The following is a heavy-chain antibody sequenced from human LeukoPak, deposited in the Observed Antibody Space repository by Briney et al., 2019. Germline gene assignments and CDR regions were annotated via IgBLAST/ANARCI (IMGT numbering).Heavy chain of an antibody. V-gene: IGHV3-30*03. CDR2: VSYDGSDK. CDR1: GFTFSSYG. J-gene: IGHJ6*02. CDR3: AREAIHGMDV. Sequence: PGGSLRLSCEASGFTFSSYGIHWVRQAPDKGLEWVAVVSYDGSDKYYADSVKGRFTISRDNSKNTLYLQMNSLRAEDTAVYYCAREAIHGMDVWGQGTTVTVSS. D-gene: IGHD2-2*02.